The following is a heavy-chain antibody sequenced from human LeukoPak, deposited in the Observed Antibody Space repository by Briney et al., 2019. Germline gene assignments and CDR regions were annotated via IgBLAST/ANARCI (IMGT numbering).Heavy chain of an antibody. CDR1: GFTFSSYA. CDR3: ARDTSSSMAAPYFDY. V-gene: IGHV3-30*04. D-gene: IGHD6-13*01. Sequence: PGRSLRLSCAASGFTFSSYAMHWVRQAPGKGLEWVAVISYDGSDKYYADSVKGRFTISRDNSKNTLYLQMNSLRAEDTAVYYCARDTSSSMAAPYFDYWGQGTLVTVSS. CDR2: ISYDGSDK. J-gene: IGHJ4*02.